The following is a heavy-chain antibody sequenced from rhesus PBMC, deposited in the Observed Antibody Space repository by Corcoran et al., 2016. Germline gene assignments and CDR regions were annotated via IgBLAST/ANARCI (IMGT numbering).Heavy chain of an antibody. CDR1: GYSISSNY. D-gene: IGHD6-25*01. J-gene: IGHJ4*01. CDR3: ARDGYSGSWRFDY. V-gene: IGHV4-147*01. CDR2: IYGSSGST. Sequence: QVQLQESGPGLVKPSETLSLPCAVSGYSISSNYWSWIRQPPGKGLEWIGYIYGSSGSTYYNPSLKSRVTISTDTSKNQFSLKLSSVTAADTAVDYCARDGYSGSWRFDYWGQGVLVTVSS.